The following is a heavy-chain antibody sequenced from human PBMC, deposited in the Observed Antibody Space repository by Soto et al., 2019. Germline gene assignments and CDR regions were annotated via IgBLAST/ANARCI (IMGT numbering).Heavy chain of an antibody. D-gene: IGHD3-10*01. Sequence: QVQLVQSGAEVKKPGSSVKVSCKASGGTFSSYAISWVRQAPGQGLEWMGGIIPIFGTANYAQKFQGRVTIPADQSTSTAYMELSSLRSEDTAVYYCAGDRGMAAILDFDYWGQGTLVTVSS. CDR1: GGTFSSYA. J-gene: IGHJ4*02. CDR2: IIPIFGTA. V-gene: IGHV1-69*12. CDR3: AGDRGMAAILDFDY.